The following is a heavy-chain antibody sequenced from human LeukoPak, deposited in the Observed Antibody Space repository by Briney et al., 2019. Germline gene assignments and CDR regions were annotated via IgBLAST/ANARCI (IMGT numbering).Heavy chain of an antibody. J-gene: IGHJ3*02. CDR1: GFTFSDYY. Sequence: PGGSLRLSCAASGFTFSDYYMSWIRQAPGKGLEWVSYISSSGSTIYYADSVKGRFTISRDNAKNSLYLQMNSLRAEDTAVYYCARDWRGCYFTSSYAFDIWGQGTMVTVSS. CDR2: ISSSGSTI. V-gene: IGHV3-11*01. D-gene: IGHD1-26*01. CDR3: ARDWRGCYFTSSYAFDI.